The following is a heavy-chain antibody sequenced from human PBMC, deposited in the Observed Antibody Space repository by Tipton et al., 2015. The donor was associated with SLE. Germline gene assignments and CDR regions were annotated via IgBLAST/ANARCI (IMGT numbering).Heavy chain of an antibody. V-gene: IGHV4-39*07. D-gene: IGHD5-18*01. CDR3: ARPGYFNWFDP. Sequence: TLSLTCTVSGGSISSSSYYWGWIRQPPGKGLEWIRSIYYSGSTYYNPSLTSRVTISVDTSKNQFSLKLSSVTAADTAVYYCARPGYFNWFDPWGQGTLVTVPS. CDR2: IYYSGST. CDR1: GGSISSSSYY. J-gene: IGHJ5*02.